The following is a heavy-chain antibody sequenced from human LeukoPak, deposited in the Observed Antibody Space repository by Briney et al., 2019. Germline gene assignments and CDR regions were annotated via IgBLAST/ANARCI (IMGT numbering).Heavy chain of an antibody. J-gene: IGHJ2*01. Sequence: ASVKVSCKASGYTFTSNYMHWVRQAPGQGLEWMGIINPSDGSANSAQKFQGRVTMTRDTSTSTVYMELSSLRSEDTAVYYCARDRGKVVIATYWYFDLWGRGTLVTVSS. CDR3: ARDRGKVVIATYWYFDL. CDR1: GYTFTSNY. V-gene: IGHV1-46*01. D-gene: IGHD3-22*01. CDR2: INPSDGSA.